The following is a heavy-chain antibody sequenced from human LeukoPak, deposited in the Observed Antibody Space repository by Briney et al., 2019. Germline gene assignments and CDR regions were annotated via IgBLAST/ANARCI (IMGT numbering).Heavy chain of an antibody. CDR1: GFTFSSYE. CDR2: ISSSGSTI. D-gene: IGHD3-3*01. J-gene: IGHJ4*02. Sequence: GGSLRLSCAASGFTFSSYEMTWLRQAPGKGLEWVSYISSSGSTIYYADSVKGRFTISRDNAKNSLYLQMNSLRAEDTAVYYCARDLWDFWSGFDYWGQGTLVTVSS. V-gene: IGHV3-48*03. CDR3: ARDLWDFWSGFDY.